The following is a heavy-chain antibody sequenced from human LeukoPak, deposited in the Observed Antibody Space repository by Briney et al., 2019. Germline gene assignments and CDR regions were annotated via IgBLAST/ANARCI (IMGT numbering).Heavy chain of an antibody. CDR2: ISNSSSYI. D-gene: IGHD6-13*01. CDR1: GFTFSSYI. Sequence: GGSLRLSCAASGFTFSSYIMNSVRQAPGKGLEWVSPISNSSSYIYYADSVKGRFTISRDNAKNSLYLQMNSLRAEDTAVYSCARAIRIAAAGTLGFSDYWGQGTLVTVSS. J-gene: IGHJ4*02. CDR3: ARAIRIAAAGTLGFSDY. V-gene: IGHV3-21*01.